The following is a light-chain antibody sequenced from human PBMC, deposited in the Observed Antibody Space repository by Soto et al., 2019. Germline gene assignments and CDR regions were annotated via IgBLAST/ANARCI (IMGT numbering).Light chain of an antibody. CDR2: EVS. Sequence: QSALTQPPSASGSPGQSVTISCTGTSSDVGGYNYVSWYQQHPGKAPKLMIYEVSKWPSGVPDRFSGSKSGNTASLTVSGLQAEDEADYYCSSYAGSNILLFGGGTKVTVL. CDR1: SSDVGGYNY. J-gene: IGLJ2*01. V-gene: IGLV2-8*01. CDR3: SSYAGSNILL.